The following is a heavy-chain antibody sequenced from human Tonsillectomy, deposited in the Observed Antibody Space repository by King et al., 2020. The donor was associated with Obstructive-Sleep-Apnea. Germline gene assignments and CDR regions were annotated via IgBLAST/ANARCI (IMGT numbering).Heavy chain of an antibody. CDR3: ATYSGSSSYFFDY. D-gene: IGHD1-26*01. CDR2: IRSKAYGGTT. J-gene: IGHJ4*02. V-gene: IGHV3-49*03. Sequence: VQLVESGGGLVQSGRSLRLSCTASGFTFGGYAMSWFRQAPGKGLEWVGFIRSKAYGGTTEYAASVKGRFTISRDDSTSIGYLQMNSLKTEDTAVYYCATYSGSSSYFFDYWGQGTLVTVSS. CDR1: GFTFGGYA.